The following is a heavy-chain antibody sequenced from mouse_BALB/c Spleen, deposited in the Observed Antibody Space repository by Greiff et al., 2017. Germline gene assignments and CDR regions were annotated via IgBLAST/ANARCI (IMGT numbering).Heavy chain of an antibody. J-gene: IGHJ4*01. Sequence: VKLVESGPSLVQPSQSLSITCTVSGFSLTSYGVHWVRQSPGKGLEWLGVIWRGGSTDYNAAFMSRLSITKDNSKSQVFFKMNSLQADDTAIYYCAKNPVTGTFYYAMDYWGQGTSVTVSS. CDR3: AKNPVTGTFYYAMDY. CDR1: GFSLTSYG. CDR2: IWRGGST. D-gene: IGHD4-1*01. V-gene: IGHV2-5-1*01.